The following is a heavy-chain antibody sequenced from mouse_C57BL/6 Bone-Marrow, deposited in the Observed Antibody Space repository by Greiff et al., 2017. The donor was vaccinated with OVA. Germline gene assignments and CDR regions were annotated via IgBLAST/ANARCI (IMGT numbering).Heavy chain of an antibody. V-gene: IGHV1-81*01. CDR3: ARVCDDGYCEWYFDV. Sequence: QVQLQQSGAELARPGASVKLSCKASGYTFTSYGISWVKQRTGQGLEWIGEIYPRSGNTYYNEKFKGKATLTADKSSSTAYMELRSLTSEDSAVYSCARVCDDGYCEWYFDVWGTGTTVTVSS. J-gene: IGHJ1*03. D-gene: IGHD2-3*01. CDR2: IYPRSGNT. CDR1: GYTFTSYG.